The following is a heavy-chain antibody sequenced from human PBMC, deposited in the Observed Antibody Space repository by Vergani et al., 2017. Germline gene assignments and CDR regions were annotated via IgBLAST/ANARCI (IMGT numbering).Heavy chain of an antibody. CDR1: GFTFADYA. J-gene: IGHJ2*01. CDR3: AKYPPVEMATSWYFDL. D-gene: IGHD5-24*01. V-gene: IGHV3-43*02. CDR2: ISGDVGST. Sequence: EVQLVESGGGVVQPGGSLRLSCAASGFTFADYAMHWVRQAPCNGLEWVSLISGDVGSTYYADSVKGRFTISRDNSKNSLYLQMNSLRTEDTALYYCAKYPPVEMATSWYFDLWGRGTLVTVSS.